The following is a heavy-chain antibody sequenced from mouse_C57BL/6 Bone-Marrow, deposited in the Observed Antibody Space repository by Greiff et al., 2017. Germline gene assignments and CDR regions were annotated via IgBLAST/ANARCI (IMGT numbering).Heavy chain of an antibody. D-gene: IGHD1-1*01. CDR2: IRSKSNNYAT. CDR1: GFSFNTYA. CDR3: VRDYYYGSRTSYYYAMDY. V-gene: IGHV10-1*01. J-gene: IGHJ4*01. Sequence: EVHLVESGGGLVQPKGSLKLSCAASGFSFNTYAMNWVRQAPGKGLEWVARIRSKSNNYATYYADSVKDRFTISRDDSESMLYLQMNNLKTEDTAMYYCVRDYYYGSRTSYYYAMDYWGQGTSVTVSS.